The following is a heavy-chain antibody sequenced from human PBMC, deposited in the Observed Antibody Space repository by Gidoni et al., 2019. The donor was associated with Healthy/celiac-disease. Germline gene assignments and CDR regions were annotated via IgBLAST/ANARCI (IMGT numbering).Heavy chain of an antibody. CDR1: GGSISSGSYY. CDR3: ARGRSGWNGDYFDY. D-gene: IGHD6-19*01. Sequence: QVQLQESGPGLVKPSQTLSLTCTVSGGSISSGSYYWSWIRQPAGKGLEWIGRIYTSGSTNYNPSLKSRVTISVDTSKNQFSLKLSSVTAADTAVYYCARGRSGWNGDYFDYWGQGTLVTVSS. CDR2: IYTSGST. J-gene: IGHJ4*02. V-gene: IGHV4-61*02.